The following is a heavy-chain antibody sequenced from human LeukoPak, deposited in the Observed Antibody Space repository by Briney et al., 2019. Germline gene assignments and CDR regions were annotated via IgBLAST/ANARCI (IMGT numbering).Heavy chain of an antibody. CDR3: ARGDLFGYSNFYYYMDV. Sequence: ASVKVSCKASGYKFTSYDFNWARQATGQGLEWMGWMNPNSGNTGYAQKFQGRVTMTRDTSITTAYMELSSLRSEDTAVYYCARGDLFGYSNFYYYMDVWGKGTTVTVSS. J-gene: IGHJ6*03. V-gene: IGHV1-8*01. D-gene: IGHD4-11*01. CDR1: GYKFTSYD. CDR2: MNPNSGNT.